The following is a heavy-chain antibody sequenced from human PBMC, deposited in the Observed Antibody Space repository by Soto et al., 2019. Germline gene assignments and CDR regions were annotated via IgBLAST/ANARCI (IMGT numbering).Heavy chain of an antibody. Sequence: QVQLQESGPGLVKSSESLSLTCTVSGGSISSYYWSWIRQPPGKGLEWIGYIYYSGSTNYNPSLKSRVTISVDTSKNQFSLKLSSVTAADTAVYYCARDRAGAYSMEDYYYYGMDVWGQGTTVTDSS. CDR1: GGSISSYY. J-gene: IGHJ6*02. CDR2: IYYSGST. D-gene: IGHD4-4*01. CDR3: ARDRAGAYSMEDYYYYGMDV. V-gene: IGHV4-59*01.